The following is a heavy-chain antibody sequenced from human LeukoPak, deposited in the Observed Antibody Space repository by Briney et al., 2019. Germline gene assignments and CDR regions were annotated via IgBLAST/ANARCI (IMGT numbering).Heavy chain of an antibody. D-gene: IGHD6-19*01. CDR2: INAGNGNT. CDR3: ARVGWLVSGFDY. J-gene: IGHJ4*02. V-gene: IGHV1-3*01. CDR1: GYTFTSYA. Sequence: ASVKVSCKASGYTFTSYAMHWVRLAPGQRLEWMGWINAGNGNTKYSQKFQGRVTITRDTSASTAYMELSSLRSEDTAVYYCARVGWLVSGFDYWGQGTLVTVSS.